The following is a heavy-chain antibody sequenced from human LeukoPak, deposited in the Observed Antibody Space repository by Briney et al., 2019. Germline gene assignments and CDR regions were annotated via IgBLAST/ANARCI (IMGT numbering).Heavy chain of an antibody. J-gene: IGHJ4*02. CDR3: ARDVRHDYVWGSYRLEFDY. V-gene: IGHV6-1*01. CDR2: TYYRSKWYS. Sequence: SQTLSLTCAISGDSVSSNSTAWSWNRQSPSRGLEWLGRTYYRSKWYSDYAVSVKSRITINPDTSKNQFSLQLNSVAPEDTAVYYCARDVRHDYVWGSYRLEFDYWGQGTLVTVSP. D-gene: IGHD3-16*02. CDR1: GDSVSSNSTA.